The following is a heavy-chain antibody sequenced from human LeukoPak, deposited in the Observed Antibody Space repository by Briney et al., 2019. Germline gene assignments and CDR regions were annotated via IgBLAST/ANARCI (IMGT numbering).Heavy chain of an antibody. CDR3: ARQTGSGLFILP. D-gene: IGHD3/OR15-3a*01. CDR2: IYYTGNT. Sequence: PPETLSLTCTVSGVSISSSNSYWGWIRQPPGKGLEWIGSIYYTGNTYYNASLKSRVTISIDTSKNQISLRLTSVTATDTAIYYCARQTGSGLFILPGGQGTLVTVSS. CDR1: GVSISSSNSY. V-gene: IGHV4-39*01. J-gene: IGHJ4*02.